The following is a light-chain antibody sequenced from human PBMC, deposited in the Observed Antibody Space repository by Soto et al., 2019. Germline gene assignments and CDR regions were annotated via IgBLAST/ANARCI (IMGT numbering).Light chain of an antibody. CDR2: GAS. CDR1: QSIACS. V-gene: IGKV3-15*01. J-gene: IGKJ1*01. Sequence: EIVMTQSPATLTVSPGERATLSCRASQSIACSLAWYQQKPGQAPRLLIYGASTRATGIPARFRGSGSGTEFTLTISSLQSEDFAVYYCQQSNDWPPWTFGQGTKVELK. CDR3: QQSNDWPPWT.